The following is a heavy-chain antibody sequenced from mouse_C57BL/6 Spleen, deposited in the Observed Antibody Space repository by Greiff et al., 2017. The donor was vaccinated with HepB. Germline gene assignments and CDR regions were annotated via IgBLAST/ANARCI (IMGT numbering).Heavy chain of an antibody. V-gene: IGHV14-4*01. Sequence: EVQLQQSGAELVRPGASVKLSCTASGFNIKDDYMHWVKQRPEQGLEWIGWIDPENGDTEYASKFQGKATITADTSSNTAYLQLSSLTSEDTAVYYCTSSWDRYFDYWGQGTTLTVSS. CDR3: TSSWDRYFDY. J-gene: IGHJ2*01. D-gene: IGHD3-3*01. CDR1: GFNIKDDY. CDR2: IDPENGDT.